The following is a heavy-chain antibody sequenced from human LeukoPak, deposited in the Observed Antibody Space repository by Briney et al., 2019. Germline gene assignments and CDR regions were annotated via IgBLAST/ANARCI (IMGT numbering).Heavy chain of an antibody. CDR2: IRSNTYGGTG. V-gene: IGHV3-49*04. CDR3: ARFGASHFDY. D-gene: IGHD3-3*01. J-gene: IGHJ4*02. Sequence: GGSLRLSCTASGFTFGDYAMSWVRQAPGKGLEWVGFIRSNTYGGTGEYAASVKGRFTISRDDSKSIAYLQMNSLKTEDTAVYYCARFGASHFDYWGQGTLVTVSS. CDR1: GFTFGDYA.